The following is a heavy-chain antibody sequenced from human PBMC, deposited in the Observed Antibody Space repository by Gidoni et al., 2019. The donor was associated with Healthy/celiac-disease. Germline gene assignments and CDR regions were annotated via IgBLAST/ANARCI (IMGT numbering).Heavy chain of an antibody. V-gene: IGHV3-30*18. CDR3: AKDHGDYYYGMDV. Sequence: QVPLVESGGGVVQHGRSLRLSCAASGFPFSSYGMHWVRQAPGKGLEWVAVISYDGSNKYYADSVKGRFTISRDNSKNTLYLQMNSLRAEDTAVYYCAKDHGDYYYGMDVWGQGTTVTVSS. CDR1: GFPFSSYG. CDR2: ISYDGSNK. D-gene: IGHD4-17*01. J-gene: IGHJ6*02.